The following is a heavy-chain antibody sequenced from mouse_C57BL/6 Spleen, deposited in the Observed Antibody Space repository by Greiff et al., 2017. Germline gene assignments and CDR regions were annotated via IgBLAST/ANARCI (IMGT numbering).Heavy chain of an antibody. J-gene: IGHJ2*01. CDR2: IYPGDGDT. CDR3: ARYGYDKLYFDY. D-gene: IGHD2-2*01. CDR1: GYAFSSYW. V-gene: IGHV1-80*01. Sequence: VQLQQSGAELVKPGASVKISCKASGYAFSSYWMNWVKQRPGKGLEWIGQIYPGDGDTNYNGKFKGKATLTADKSSSTAYMQLSSLTSEDSAVYFCARYGYDKLYFDYWGQGTTLTVSS.